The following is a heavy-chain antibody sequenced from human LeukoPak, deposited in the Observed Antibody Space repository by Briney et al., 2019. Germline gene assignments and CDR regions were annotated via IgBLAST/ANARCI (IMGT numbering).Heavy chain of an antibody. CDR3: ARDAVDRLYDY. Sequence: ASVKVSCKASGYTFTSYYMHWVRQAPGQGLEWMGIINPSGGSTSYAQKFQGRVTMTRDTSTSTVYMELSSPRSEDTAVYYCARDAVDRLYDYWGQGTLVTVSS. D-gene: IGHD4-23*01. J-gene: IGHJ4*02. CDR2: INPSGGST. V-gene: IGHV1-46*01. CDR1: GYTFTSYY.